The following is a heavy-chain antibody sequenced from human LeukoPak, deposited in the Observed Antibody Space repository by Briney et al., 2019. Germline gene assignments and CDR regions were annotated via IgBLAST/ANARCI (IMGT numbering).Heavy chain of an antibody. CDR3: ARGTFGIVGATDFDY. CDR2: ISSSSSYI. D-gene: IGHD1-26*01. J-gene: IGHJ4*02. Sequence: GGSLRLSCAASGFTFSSYSVNWVRQAPGKGLEWVSSISSSSSYIYYADSVKGRFTISRDNAKNSLYLQMNSLRAEDTAVYYCARGTFGIVGATDFDYWGQGTLVTVSS. V-gene: IGHV3-21*01. CDR1: GFTFSSYS.